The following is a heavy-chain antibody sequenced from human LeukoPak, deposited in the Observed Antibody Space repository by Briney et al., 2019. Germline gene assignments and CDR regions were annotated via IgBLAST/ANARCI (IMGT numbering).Heavy chain of an antibody. CDR3: ASSPGPLDAFDI. CDR1: GGSISSSSYY. J-gene: IGHJ3*02. Sequence: PSETLSLTCTVSGGSISSSSYYWGWLRQPPGKGLEWIGSIYYSGSTYYNPSLKSRVTISVDTSKNQFSLKLSSVTAADTAVYYCASSPGPLDAFDIWGQGTMVTVSS. V-gene: IGHV4-39*07. CDR2: IYYSGST.